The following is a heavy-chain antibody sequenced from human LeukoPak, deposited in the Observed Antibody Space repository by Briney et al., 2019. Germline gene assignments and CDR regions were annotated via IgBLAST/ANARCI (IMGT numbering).Heavy chain of an antibody. V-gene: IGHV6-1*01. Sequence: SQTLSLTCAISGDSVSSNSAGWNWIRQSPSRGLEWLGRTYYRSKWYNDYAVSVKRRITINPDTSKNQFSLQLNSVTPEDMAVYYCAREGGDLPYYFDYWGQGTLVTVSS. CDR2: TYYRSKWYN. D-gene: IGHD3-10*01. CDR3: AREGGDLPYYFDY. CDR1: GDSVSSNSAG. J-gene: IGHJ4*02.